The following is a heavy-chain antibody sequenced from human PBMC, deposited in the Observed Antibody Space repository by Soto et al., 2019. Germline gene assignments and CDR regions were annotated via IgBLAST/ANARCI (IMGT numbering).Heavy chain of an antibody. D-gene: IGHD3-10*01. CDR1: GFSLSTTAVG. V-gene: IGHV2-5*02. CDR3: EYVNYNSGRWDA. Sequence: ITLKESGPTLVKPTQPLTLTCTFSGFSLSTTAVGVGWIRQPPGKALEWLALIYWADDKRYSPSLKSRLTITKDTSKHQVVLKMTNVDPVDTATDYCEYVNYNSGRWDAWRQGPLVTVSS. CDR2: IYWADDK. J-gene: IGHJ5*02.